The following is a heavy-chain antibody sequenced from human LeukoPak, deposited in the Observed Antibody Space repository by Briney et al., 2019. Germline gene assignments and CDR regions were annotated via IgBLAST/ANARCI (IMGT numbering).Heavy chain of an antibody. CDR1: GGSISSYY. Sequence: SETLSLTCTVSGGSISSYYWSWIRQPPGKGLEWIGYIYYSGSTNYNPSLKSRVTIPVDTSKNQFSLKLSSVTAADTAVYYCARVEGDYYYDSSARFNPWGQGTLVTVSS. D-gene: IGHD3-22*01. CDR3: ARVEGDYYYDSSARFNP. V-gene: IGHV4-59*01. CDR2: IYYSGST. J-gene: IGHJ5*02.